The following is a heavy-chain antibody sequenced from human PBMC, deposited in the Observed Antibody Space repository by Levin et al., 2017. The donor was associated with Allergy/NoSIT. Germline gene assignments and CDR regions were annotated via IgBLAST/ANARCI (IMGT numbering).Heavy chain of an antibody. D-gene: IGHD3-16*02. CDR3: VRALGANYDYVWGSYRCVGHGLDV. Sequence: GGSLRLSCSVSGLSFSLYAMHWVRQAPGKGLEWVAVISHEGSKIFYADSVKGRFTISRDNARNTLNLQMSSLRADDTAVYYCVRALGANYDYVWGSYRCVGHGLDVWGQGTTVTVSS. J-gene: IGHJ6*02. CDR1: GLSFSLYA. V-gene: IGHV3-30*04. CDR2: ISHEGSKI.